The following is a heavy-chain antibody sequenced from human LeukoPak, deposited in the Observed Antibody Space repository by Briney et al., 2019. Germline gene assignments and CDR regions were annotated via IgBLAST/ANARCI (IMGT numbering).Heavy chain of an antibody. CDR1: GFTFSRYG. CDR2: ISSSGSTI. Sequence: GGSLRLSCAASGFTFSRYGMTWVRQAPGKGLEWVSYISSSGSTIYYADSVKGRFTISRDNAKNSLYLQMNSLRAEDTAVYYCAELGITMIGGVWGKGTTVTISS. D-gene: IGHD3-10*02. CDR3: AELGITMIGGV. J-gene: IGHJ6*04. V-gene: IGHV3-48*04.